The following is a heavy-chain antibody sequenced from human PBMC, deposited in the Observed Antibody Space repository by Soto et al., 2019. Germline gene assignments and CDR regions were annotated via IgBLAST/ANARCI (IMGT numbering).Heavy chain of an antibody. CDR3: ARGYCSGGSCYSDDAFDI. D-gene: IGHD2-15*01. CDR2: IGTAGDT. Sequence: GGSLRLSCAASGFTFDDYAMPWARQATGKGLEWVSAIGTAGDTYYPGSVKGRFTISRENAKNSLYLQVNSLRAGDTAVYYCARGYCSGGSCYSDDAFDIWGQGTMVTVSS. J-gene: IGHJ3*02. V-gene: IGHV3-13*01. CDR1: GFTFDDYA.